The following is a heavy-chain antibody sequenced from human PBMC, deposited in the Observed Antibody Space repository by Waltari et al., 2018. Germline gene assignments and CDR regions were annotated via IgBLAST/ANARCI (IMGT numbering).Heavy chain of an antibody. J-gene: IGHJ2*01. CDR2: NHHYNGNT. V-gene: IGHV1-45*02. CDR1: GYTFTYRY. Sequence: QMQLVQSGTEVKKTGSSVKISCKASGYTFTYRYLHWVRQASGQALEWMGWNHHYNGNTGYHHEFKTTVTITRDVSLTAYIELRSLRSDDTAMYYCSRSSLSSETHLGGDWYFDVWGRGTLVRVSA. D-gene: IGHD3-16*01. CDR3: SRSSLSSETHLGGDWYFDV.